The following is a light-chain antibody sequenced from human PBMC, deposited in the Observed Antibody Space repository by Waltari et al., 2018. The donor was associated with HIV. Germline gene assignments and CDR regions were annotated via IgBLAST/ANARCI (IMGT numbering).Light chain of an antibody. CDR3: ATWDSSLNAVV. Sequence: QSLLTQPPSVSAAPGQTVTISCSGSTSNIGRNYVSWYEQFPGQPPKLLISGKNKRPSGIPDRCSGSKSGTSATLAITGLQTGDEADYYCATWDSSLNAVVFGGGTKLTVL. CDR2: GKN. V-gene: IGLV1-51*01. CDR1: TSNIGRNY. J-gene: IGLJ3*02.